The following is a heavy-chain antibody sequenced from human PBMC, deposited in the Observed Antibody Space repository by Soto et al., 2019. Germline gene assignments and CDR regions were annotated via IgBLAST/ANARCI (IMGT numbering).Heavy chain of an antibody. CDR3: ARGEEQVAMPSGY. V-gene: IGHV4-61*05. D-gene: IGHD2-2*01. CDR1: GGSISSSPYY. J-gene: IGHJ4*02. CDR2: IYYSGST. Sequence: SETLSLTCTVSGGSISSSPYYWGWIRQPPGKGLEWIGYIYYSGSTNYNPSLKSRVTISVDTSKNQFSLKLSSVTAADTAVYYCARGEEQVAMPSGYWGQGTLVT.